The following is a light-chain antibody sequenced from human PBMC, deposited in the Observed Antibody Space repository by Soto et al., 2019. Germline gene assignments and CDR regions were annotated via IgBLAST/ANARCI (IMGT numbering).Light chain of an antibody. CDR1: QTISNS. V-gene: IGKV1-39*01. CDR2: ATS. CDR3: QQSYTTPLFT. Sequence: DIQMTQSPSSLSASVGDRVTITCRASQTISNSLNWYQQRPGKAPKLLIYATSNLQSGVPSRFSGSGSGTDFTHTISSLQPEDFATYYCQQSYTTPLFTFGPGTKVDIE. J-gene: IGKJ3*01.